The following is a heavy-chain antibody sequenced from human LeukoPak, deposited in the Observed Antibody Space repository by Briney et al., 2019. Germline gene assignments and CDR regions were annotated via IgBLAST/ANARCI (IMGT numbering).Heavy chain of an antibody. D-gene: IGHD5-12*01. CDR2: IGGDNHNT. Sequence: GASVKVSCKTSGYTFTNYGVSWVRQAPGQGLEWMGWIGGDNHNTNYPQNLQDRVTMTTDTLTSTAYMELRSLRSDDTAVYYCARVAASTYIKYSGYDFWYFDYWGQGTLVTVSS. V-gene: IGHV1-18*01. CDR3: ARVAASTYIKYSGYDFWYFDY. CDR1: GYTFTNYG. J-gene: IGHJ4*02.